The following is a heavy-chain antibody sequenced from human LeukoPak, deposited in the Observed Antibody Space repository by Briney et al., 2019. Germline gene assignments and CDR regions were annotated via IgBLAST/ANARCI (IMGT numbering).Heavy chain of an antibody. CDR3: ARIGVLGLIFNY. CDR2: ISGSGGST. CDR1: GFTFSSYA. J-gene: IGHJ4*02. Sequence: SGGSLRLSCAASGFTFSSYAMSWVRQAPGKGLEWVSAISGSGGSTYYADSVKGRFTISRDNSKNTLYLQMNSLRAEDTAVYHCARIGVLGLIFNYWGQGTLVTVSS. D-gene: IGHD2-8*01. V-gene: IGHV3-23*01.